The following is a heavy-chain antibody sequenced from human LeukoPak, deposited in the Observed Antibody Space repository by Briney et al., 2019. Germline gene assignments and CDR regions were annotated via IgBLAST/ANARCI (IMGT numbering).Heavy chain of an antibody. CDR2: IYSGGST. J-gene: IGHJ4*02. CDR1: GFTVSSNY. CDR3: ARSRLFFDY. V-gene: IGHV3-53*01. D-gene: IGHD4/OR15-4a*01. Sequence: PGGSLRLSCEASGFTVSSNYMTWVRQAPGKGLEWVSVIYSGGSTYYADSAKGRFTISRDNSKNTLYLQMNSLRAEDTAVYYCARSRLFFDYWGQGTLVTVSS.